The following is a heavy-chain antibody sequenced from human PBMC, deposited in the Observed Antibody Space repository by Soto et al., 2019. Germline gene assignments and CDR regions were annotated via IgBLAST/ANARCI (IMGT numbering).Heavy chain of an antibody. J-gene: IGHJ4*02. V-gene: IGHV1-69*01. Sequence: QVQLVQSGAEVKKPGSSVKVSCKASGGTFSSYAISWVRQAPGQGLEWMGGIIPIFGTANYAQNFQGRVTITADESTSTAYMELSSLRSEDTAVYYCARRVTTVTTEYYFDYWGQGTLVTVSS. CDR2: IIPIFGTA. D-gene: IGHD4-17*01. CDR3: ARRVTTVTTEYYFDY. CDR1: GGTFSSYA.